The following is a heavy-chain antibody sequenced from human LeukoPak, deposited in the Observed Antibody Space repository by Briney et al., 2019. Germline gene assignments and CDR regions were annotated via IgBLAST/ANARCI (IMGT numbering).Heavy chain of an antibody. J-gene: IGHJ5*02. CDR2: IYYSGST. CDR3: ARRFWVGYCSSTSCPPPNWFDP. CDR1: GGSISSSSYY. Sequence: SETLSLTCTVSGGSISSSSYYWGWIRQPPGKGLEWIGSIYYSGSTYYNPSLKSRVTISVDTSKNQFSLKLSSVTAADTAVYYCARRFWVGYCSSTSCPPPNWFDPWGQGTLVTVSS. V-gene: IGHV4-39*01. D-gene: IGHD2-2*01.